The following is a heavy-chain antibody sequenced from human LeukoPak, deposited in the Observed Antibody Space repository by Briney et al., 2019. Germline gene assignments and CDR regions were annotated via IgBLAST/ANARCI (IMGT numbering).Heavy chain of an antibody. J-gene: IGHJ5*02. CDR2: AYYSGST. V-gene: IGHV4-59*01. CDR3: AKHLSNTFYDRTWFDP. CDR1: GGSINNYY. D-gene: IGHD3-22*01. Sequence: SQTLSLTCSVSGGSINNYYWSWIRQPPGQGLEWIGSAYYSGSTNYNPSLKSRATISVDTSTNQFSLKLKSVTAADTAVYYCAKHLSNTFYDRTWFDPWGQGTLVTVSS.